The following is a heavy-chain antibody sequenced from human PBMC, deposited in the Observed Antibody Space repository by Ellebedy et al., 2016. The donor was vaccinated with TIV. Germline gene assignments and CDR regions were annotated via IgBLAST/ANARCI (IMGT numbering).Heavy chain of an antibody. Sequence: SETLSLTCTVSGGSISGSSYYWGWIRQPPGKGLEWIGNIFDTGSTYYNPSLKSRVTISVDTSKNQFPLKLSSVTAADTAVYYCARSLLIFTFDKCYFDLWGRGTLVTVSS. CDR3: ARSLLIFTFDKCYFDL. CDR1: GGSISGSSYY. V-gene: IGHV4-39*01. CDR2: IFDTGST. J-gene: IGHJ2*01. D-gene: IGHD3/OR15-3a*01.